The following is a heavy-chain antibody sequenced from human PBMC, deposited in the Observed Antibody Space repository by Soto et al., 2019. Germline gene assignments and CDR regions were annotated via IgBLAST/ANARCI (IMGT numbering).Heavy chain of an antibody. CDR3: ARGLGYCSSTSCFDWFDP. V-gene: IGHV3-23*01. J-gene: IGHJ5*02. CDR2: ISGSGGST. D-gene: IGHD2-2*01. CDR1: GFTFSSYA. Sequence: GGSLRLSCAASGFTFSSYAMSWVRQAPGKGLEWVSAISGSGGSTYYADSVKGRFTISRDNSKNTLYLQMNSLRAEDTAVYYCARGLGYCSSTSCFDWFDPWGQGTLVTV.